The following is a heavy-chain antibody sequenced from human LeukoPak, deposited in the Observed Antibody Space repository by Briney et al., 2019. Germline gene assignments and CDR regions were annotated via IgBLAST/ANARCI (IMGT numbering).Heavy chain of an antibody. CDR3: ARGKGIPRKNSYYYGSGVYQEV. D-gene: IGHD3-10*01. J-gene: IGHJ4*02. CDR1: GGSFSGYY. V-gene: IGHV4-34*01. Sequence: SETLSLTCAVYGGSFSGYYWSWIRQPPGKGLEWIGEIDHSGSTNYNPSLKSRVTISVDTSKNQFSLKLSSVTAADTAVYYCARGKGIPRKNSYYYGSGVYQEVWGQGTLVTVSS. CDR2: IDHSGST.